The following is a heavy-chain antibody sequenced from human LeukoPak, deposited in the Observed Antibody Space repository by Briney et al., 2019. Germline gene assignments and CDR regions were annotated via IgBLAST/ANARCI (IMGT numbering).Heavy chain of an antibody. CDR2: ISYDGSNK. CDR3: ARDRNYYDSSCRKKRDAFDI. V-gene: IGHV3-30*03. Sequence: GGSLRLSCAASGLTFSSYGMHWVRQAPGKGLEWVAVISYDGSNKYYADSVKGRFTISRDNSKNTLYLQMNSLRAEDTAVYYCARDRNYYDSSCRKKRDAFDIWGQGTMVTVSA. D-gene: IGHD3-22*01. J-gene: IGHJ3*02. CDR1: GLTFSSYG.